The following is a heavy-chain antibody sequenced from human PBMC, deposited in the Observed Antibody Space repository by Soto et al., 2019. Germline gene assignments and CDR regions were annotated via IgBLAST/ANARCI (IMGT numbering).Heavy chain of an antibody. CDR1: GFTFDDYA. CDR2: ISWNSGSI. CDR3: AKDGYDILPGSPRVSFDY. J-gene: IGHJ4*02. V-gene: IGHV3-9*01. D-gene: IGHD3-9*01. Sequence: EVQLVESGGGLVQPGRSLRLSCAASGFTFDDYAMHWVRQAPGKGLEWVSGISWNSGSIGYADSVKGRFTISRDNAKNSLYLQMNSLRAEDTALYYCAKDGYDILPGSPRVSFDYWGQGTLVTVSS.